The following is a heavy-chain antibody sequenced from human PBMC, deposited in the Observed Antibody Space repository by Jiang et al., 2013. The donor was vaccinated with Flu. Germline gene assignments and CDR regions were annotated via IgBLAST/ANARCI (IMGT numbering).Heavy chain of an antibody. D-gene: IGHD7-27*01. J-gene: IGHJ4*02. CDR3: ASLTGDWGAHYYFDY. CDR2: IYYTGST. V-gene: IGHV4-30-2*01. CDR1: GGSISSAAYS. Sequence: TCAVSGGSISSAAYSWAWIRQPPGKGLEWVGYIYYTGSTYYNPSLKSRVSISVDRSRSQFSLELTSVIAADTTVYYCASLTGDWGAHYYFDYWSPGTLVTVSS.